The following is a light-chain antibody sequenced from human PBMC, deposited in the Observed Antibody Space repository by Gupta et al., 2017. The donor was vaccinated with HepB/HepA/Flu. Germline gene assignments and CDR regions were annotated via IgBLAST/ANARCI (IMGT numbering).Light chain of an antibody. CDR1: QSVDMY. CDR2: DAS. V-gene: IGKV3-11*01. CDR3: QQRKQRPRT. J-gene: IGKJ1*01. Sequence: EIVWTQSPATLSVSPGDRVIVSCRASQSVDMYLAWYQQKLGQPPSLLMFDASKGATGLPARFSGSVYWTDLNLTIISLEPEDFAVYYCQQRKQRPRTFGQGTKVEI.